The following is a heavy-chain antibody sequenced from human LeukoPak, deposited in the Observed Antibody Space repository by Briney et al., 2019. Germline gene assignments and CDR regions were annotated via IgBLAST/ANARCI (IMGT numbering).Heavy chain of an antibody. J-gene: IGHJ4*02. D-gene: IGHD1-26*01. Sequence: PGGSLRLSCAASGFTVSSNYMSWVRQAPGKGLEWVSVIDSGGSTYYADSVKGRFTISRDNSKNTLYLQMNSLRAEDTAVYYCAREWRGLLDYWGQGTLVTVSS. V-gene: IGHV3-66*02. CDR1: GFTVSSNY. CDR3: AREWRGLLDY. CDR2: IDSGGST.